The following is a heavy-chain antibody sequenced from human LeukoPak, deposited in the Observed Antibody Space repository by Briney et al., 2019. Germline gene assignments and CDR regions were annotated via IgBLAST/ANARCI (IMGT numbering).Heavy chain of an antibody. CDR2: IRYDGSNK. CDR3: AKDRSIRGGYYFDY. V-gene: IGHV3-30*02. CDR1: GFTFSSYG. D-gene: IGHD3-10*01. J-gene: IGHJ4*02. Sequence: PGGSLRLSCAASGFTFSSYGMHWVRQAPGRGLEWVSFIRYDGSNKYYVDSVKGRFTISRDNSKNTLYLQMNSLRAEDTAVYYCAKDRSIRGGYYFDYWGQGTLVTVSS.